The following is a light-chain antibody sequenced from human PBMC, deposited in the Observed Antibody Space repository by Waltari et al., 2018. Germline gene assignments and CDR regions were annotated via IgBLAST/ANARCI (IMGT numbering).Light chain of an antibody. J-gene: IGLJ2*01. CDR3: SSFTDTHTLL. V-gene: IGLV2-14*03. CDR1: RNAVGASNL. Sequence: QSALTQPASVSGSPGQSITFSCTGTRNAVGASNLFSWYQQHPGSAPQLMIYDVTERPSGISYRFSGSKSANTASLTISGLLPEDEAIYYCSSFTDTHTLLFGGGTTVTVL. CDR2: DVT.